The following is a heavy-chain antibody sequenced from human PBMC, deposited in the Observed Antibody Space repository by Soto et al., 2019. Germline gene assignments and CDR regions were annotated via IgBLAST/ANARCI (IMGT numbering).Heavy chain of an antibody. D-gene: IGHD6-19*01. CDR2: INAGNGNT. V-gene: IGHV1-3*01. J-gene: IGHJ4*02. CDR3: ARGPKYSSGWYWDY. Sequence: ASVRVSCKASGYTFTSYAMHWVRQAPGQRLEWMGWINAGNGNTKYSQKFQGRVTITRDTSASTAYMELSSLRSEDTAVYYCARGPKYSSGWYWDYWGQGTLVTVSS. CDR1: GYTFTSYA.